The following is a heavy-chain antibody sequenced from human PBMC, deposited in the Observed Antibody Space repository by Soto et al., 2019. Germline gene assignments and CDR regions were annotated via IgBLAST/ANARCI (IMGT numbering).Heavy chain of an antibody. CDR2: IIPIFGTA. CDR1: GGTFSSYA. D-gene: IGHD6-13*01. V-gene: IGHV1-69*06. Sequence: QVQLVQSGAEVKKPGSSVKVSCKASGGTFSSYAISWVRQAPGQGLEWMGGIIPIFGTANYAQKFQGRVTITADKSTSTAYMELSSLRSEDTAVYYCARELRIAAGGHYYYYGMDVWGQGTTVTVSS. CDR3: ARELRIAAGGHYYYYGMDV. J-gene: IGHJ6*02.